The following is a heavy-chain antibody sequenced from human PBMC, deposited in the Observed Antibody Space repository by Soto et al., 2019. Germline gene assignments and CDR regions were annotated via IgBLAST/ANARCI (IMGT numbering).Heavy chain of an antibody. J-gene: IGHJ4*02. D-gene: IGHD3-3*01. CDR2: INHSGST. CDR3: AYRWDYDFWSGPHWG. V-gene: IGHV4-34*01. CDR1: GGSFSGYY. Sequence: SETLSLTCAVYGGSFSGYYWSWIRQPPGKGLEWIGEINHSGSTNYNPSLKSRVTISVDTSKNQFSLKLSSVTAADTAVYYCAYRWDYDFWSGPHWGWGQGTLVTVSS.